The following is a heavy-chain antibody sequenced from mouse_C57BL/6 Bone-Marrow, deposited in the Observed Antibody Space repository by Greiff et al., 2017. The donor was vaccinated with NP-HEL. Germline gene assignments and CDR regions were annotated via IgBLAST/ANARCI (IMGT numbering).Heavy chain of an antibody. CDR1: GFTFSSYA. D-gene: IGHD1-1*02. CDR3: ARDKVGFAY. Sequence: EVKVEESGGGLVKPGGSLKLSCAASGFTFSSYAMSWVRQTPEKRLEWVATISDGGSYTYYPDNVKGRFTISRDNAKNNLYLQMSHLKSEDTAMYYCARDKVGFAYWGQGTLVTVSA. J-gene: IGHJ3*01. CDR2: ISDGGSYT. V-gene: IGHV5-4*01.